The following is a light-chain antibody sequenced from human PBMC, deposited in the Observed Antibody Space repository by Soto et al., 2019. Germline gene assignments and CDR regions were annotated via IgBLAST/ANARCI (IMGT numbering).Light chain of an antibody. V-gene: IGKV3-11*01. Sequence: EIVLTHSPATLSLSPGERATLSCRASQSVSTYLAWYQQKPGQAPRLLIYDASNRATGIPARFSGSGSGTDFTLTITSLKPEDFAVYYCQQRSDWPRTFGQGTKVDI. CDR3: QQRSDWPRT. CDR1: QSVSTY. CDR2: DAS. J-gene: IGKJ1*01.